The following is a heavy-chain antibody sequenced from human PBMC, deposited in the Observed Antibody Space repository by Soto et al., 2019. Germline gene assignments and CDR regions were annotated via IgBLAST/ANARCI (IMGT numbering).Heavy chain of an antibody. CDR2: INHSGAT. D-gene: IGHD6-13*01. CDR1: GGSFNSYY. J-gene: IGHJ5*02. V-gene: IGHV4-34*01. CDR3: AKTAASGSRWFDP. Sequence: SETLSLTCAVYGGSFNSYYWSWVRQSPDEGLEWIGEINHSGATNYNPSLKSRVTISIDTSKYQFSLRMNSVTAADTAVYYCAKTAASGSRWFDPWGQGALVTVSS.